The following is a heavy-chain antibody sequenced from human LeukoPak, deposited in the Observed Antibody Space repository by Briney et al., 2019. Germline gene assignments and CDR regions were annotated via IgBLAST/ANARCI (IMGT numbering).Heavy chain of an antibody. CDR3: VKVWGRDIGAFDI. V-gene: IGHV3-64D*09. D-gene: IGHD2-15*01. J-gene: IGHJ3*02. Sequence: GGSLGLSCSASGFTFSSYAMHWVRQAPGKGLEYVSAISTNGGSTYYGDSVKGRFTISRDNSKNTLYLQMSSLRAEDTAVYYCVKVWGRDIGAFDIWGQGTMVTVSS. CDR1: GFTFSSYA. CDR2: ISTNGGST.